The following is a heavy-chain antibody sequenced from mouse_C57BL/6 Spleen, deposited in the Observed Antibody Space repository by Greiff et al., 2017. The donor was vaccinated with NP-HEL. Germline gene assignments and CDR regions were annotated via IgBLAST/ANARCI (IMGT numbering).Heavy chain of an antibody. Sequence: QVQLQQPGAELVKPGASVKLSCKASGYTFTSYWMQWVKQRPGQGLEWIGEIDPSDSYTNYNQKFKGKATLTVDTSSSTAYMQLSSLTSEDSAVYYCARGGGDYAMDYWGQGTSVTVSS. CDR2: IDPSDSYT. V-gene: IGHV1-50*01. CDR3: ARGGGDYAMDY. CDR1: GYTFTSYW. J-gene: IGHJ4*01.